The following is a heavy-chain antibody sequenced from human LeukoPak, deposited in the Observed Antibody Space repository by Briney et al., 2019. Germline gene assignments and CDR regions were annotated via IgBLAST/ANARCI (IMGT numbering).Heavy chain of an antibody. Sequence: PGGSLRLSCAASGFTVSSNYMSWVRQAPGKGLEWVSVIYSGGSTYYADSVKGRFTISRDNSKNTLYLQMNSLRAEDTAVYYCAKVGTYCSGGSCSNYYYYMDVWGKGTTVTVSS. CDR1: GFTVSSNY. J-gene: IGHJ6*03. D-gene: IGHD2-15*01. CDR3: AKVGTYCSGGSCSNYYYYMDV. V-gene: IGHV3-53*05. CDR2: IYSGGST.